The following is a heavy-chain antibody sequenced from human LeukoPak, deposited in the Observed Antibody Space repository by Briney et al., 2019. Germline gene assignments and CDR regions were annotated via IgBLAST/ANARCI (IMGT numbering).Heavy chain of an antibody. V-gene: IGHV1-18*01. CDR1: GYTFTSYG. CDR2: ISAYNGNT. Sequence: GASVKVSCKASGYTFTSYGISWVRQAPGQGLEWMGWISAYNGNTNYAQKLQGRVTMTTDTSTSTAYMELRSLRSDDTAVYYCAKDLLSPNRITIFGVVINAFDIWGQGTMVTVSS. D-gene: IGHD3-3*01. J-gene: IGHJ3*02. CDR3: AKDLLSPNRITIFGVVINAFDI.